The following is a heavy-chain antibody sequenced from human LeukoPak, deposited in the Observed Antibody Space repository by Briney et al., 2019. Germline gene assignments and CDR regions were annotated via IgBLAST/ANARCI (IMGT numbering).Heavy chain of an antibody. D-gene: IGHD6-19*01. V-gene: IGHV4-59*01. CDR2: IYYNEST. Sequence: SGTLSLTCTVSGGSISTYYWSWIRQPVGKGLEWIGYIYYNESTNYNPSVKSRVTISADTSKNQFSLKLRSVTAADTAVYYCARGRWLVSYWGQGTLVTVSS. CDR1: GGSISTYY. CDR3: ARGRWLVSY. J-gene: IGHJ4*02.